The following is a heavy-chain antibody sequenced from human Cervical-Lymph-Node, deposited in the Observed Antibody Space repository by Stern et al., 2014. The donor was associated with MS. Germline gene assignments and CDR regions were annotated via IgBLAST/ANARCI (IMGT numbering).Heavy chain of an antibody. CDR3: ARDGRHRDNYGLDV. V-gene: IGHV1-69*01. D-gene: IGHD2-15*01. Sequence: VQLVESGAEVKKPGSSVKVSCQASGGTFNVYAINWLRQAPGQGLEWMGGIIPIFDTANYTQKFQGRVAITADESTRTSSMQLSGLRANDTAVYYCARDGRHRDNYGLDVWGQGTTVIVSS. J-gene: IGHJ6*02. CDR1: GGTFNVYA. CDR2: IIPIFDTA.